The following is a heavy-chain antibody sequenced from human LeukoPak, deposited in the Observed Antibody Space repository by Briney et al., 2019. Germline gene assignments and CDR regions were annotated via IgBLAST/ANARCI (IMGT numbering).Heavy chain of an antibody. Sequence: PGGSLRLSCAASGFTFSSYAMSWVRQAPGKGLEWVSAISGSGGSTYYADSVKGRFTISGDNSKITLFLQMNSLRAEDTAVYYCAKVLGNWYFDLWGRGTLVTVSS. CDR3: AKVLGNWYFDL. CDR1: GFTFSSYA. J-gene: IGHJ2*01. V-gene: IGHV3-23*01. CDR2: ISGSGGST.